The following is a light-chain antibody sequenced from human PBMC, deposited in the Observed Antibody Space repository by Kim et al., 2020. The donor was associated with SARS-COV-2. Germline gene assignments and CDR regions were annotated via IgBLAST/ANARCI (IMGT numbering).Light chain of an antibody. V-gene: IGKV1-27*01. J-gene: IGKJ1*01. CDR1: HGITNS. CDR2: AAS. CDR3: QNYDSAPWT. Sequence: DIQMTQSPSSLSASVGDRVTITCRASHGITNSLAWFQQKPGKVPKLLIYAASTLQAGFPSRFSGSGSGTDFSLTISSLQPEDVATYYCQNYDSAPWTVGQGTKVDIK.